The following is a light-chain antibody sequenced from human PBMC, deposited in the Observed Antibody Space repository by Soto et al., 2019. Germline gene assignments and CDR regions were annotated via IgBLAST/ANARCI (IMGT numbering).Light chain of an antibody. V-gene: IGKV2-30*01. CDR3: MERTHWPYT. J-gene: IGKJ2*01. CDR1: QSLVNSDGNTY. Sequence: EVVITQSPLSLPVTLGQPASMSCRSSQSLVNSDGNTYLNWFQQRAGQSPRRLIYNVSNRDSGVPDRFTGSGSGTGFTLTISRVEAADVGVDDCMERTHWPYTFGQGTKLEI. CDR2: NVS.